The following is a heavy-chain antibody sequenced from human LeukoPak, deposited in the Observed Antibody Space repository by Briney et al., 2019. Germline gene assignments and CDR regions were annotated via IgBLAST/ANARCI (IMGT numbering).Heavy chain of an antibody. J-gene: IGHJ4*02. CDR1: GGSISSYY. CDR2: IKSKTDGGTT. Sequence: ETLSLTCTVSGGSISSYYWSWIRQPPGKGLEWVGRIKSKTDGGTTDYAAPVKGRFTISRDDSKNTLYLQMNSLKTEDTAVYYCTAEQWLDDYWGQGTLVTVSS. V-gene: IGHV3-15*01. CDR3: TAEQWLDDY. D-gene: IGHD6-19*01.